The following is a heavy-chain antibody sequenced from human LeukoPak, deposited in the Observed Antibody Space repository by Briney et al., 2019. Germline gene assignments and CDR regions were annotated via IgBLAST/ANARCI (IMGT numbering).Heavy chain of an antibody. J-gene: IGHJ4*02. CDR3: AREVSLVGAPLDS. D-gene: IGHD1-26*01. CDR2: INHGGST. CDR1: GGSFSGHY. V-gene: IGHV4-34*01. Sequence: SETLSLTCAVSGGSFSGHYWNWIRQPPGKGLEWIGEINHGGSTNYNPSLKSRVTISVDTSQNQFSLRLSSVTAADTAVYFCAREVSLVGAPLDSWGQGTLVTVSS.